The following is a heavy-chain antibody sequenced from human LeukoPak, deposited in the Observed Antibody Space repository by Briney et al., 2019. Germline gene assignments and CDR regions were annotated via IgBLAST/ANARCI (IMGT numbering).Heavy chain of an antibody. D-gene: IGHD3-10*01. Sequence: GGSMRLSCAAYGFTFSSYSMNWVRQAPGKGLEWVSYISSSSSTIYYADSVKGRFTISRDNAKNSLYLQMNSLRAEDTAVYYCATVPPLLWFGERSDYWGQGTLVTVSS. CDR3: ATVPPLLWFGERSDY. J-gene: IGHJ4*02. CDR1: GFTFSSYS. V-gene: IGHV3-48*01. CDR2: ISSSSSTI.